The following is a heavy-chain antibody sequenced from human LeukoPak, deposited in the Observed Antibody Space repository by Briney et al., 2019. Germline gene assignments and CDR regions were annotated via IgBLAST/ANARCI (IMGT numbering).Heavy chain of an antibody. Sequence: SETLSLTCTVSGVSVSSGSYYWSWIRQPPGKGLEWIGYIYYSGSTNYNPSLKSRVTISVDTSKNQFSLKLSSVTAADTAVYYCARALPRYCSGGSCSGTDPNWFDPWGQGTLVTVSS. V-gene: IGHV4-61*01. CDR1: GVSVSSGSYY. CDR2: IYYSGST. J-gene: IGHJ5*02. CDR3: ARALPRYCSGGSCSGTDPNWFDP. D-gene: IGHD2-15*01.